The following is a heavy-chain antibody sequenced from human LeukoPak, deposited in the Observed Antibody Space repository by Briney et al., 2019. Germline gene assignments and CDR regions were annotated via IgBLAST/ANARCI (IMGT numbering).Heavy chain of an antibody. D-gene: IGHD3-10*01. V-gene: IGHV1-8*01. CDR3: ARGDYYGSGSYSAAFDI. CDR2: MNPNSGNT. J-gene: IGHJ3*02. Sequence: ASVKVSCKASGHTFTSYDINWVRQATGQGLEWMGWMNPNSGNTGYAQKFQGRVTMTRNTSISTAYMELSSLRSEDTAVYYCARGDYYGSGSYSAAFDIWGQGTMVTVSS. CDR1: GHTFTSYD.